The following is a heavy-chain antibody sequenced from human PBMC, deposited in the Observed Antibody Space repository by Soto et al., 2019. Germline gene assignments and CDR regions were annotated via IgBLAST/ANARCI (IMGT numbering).Heavy chain of an antibody. V-gene: IGHV1-69*01. Sequence: QVQLVQSGAEVKEPGSSVKVSCKASGDLFNNHAFNWVRQAPGQGLEWMGRISPLFSTTNYAQKFQGRVTIGADELTTVVYLEMNNLESDDSAIDYCAASPAIAAAGYFKFWGQGTLVTVSP. CDR1: GDLFNNHA. CDR2: ISPLFSTT. J-gene: IGHJ4*02. CDR3: AASPAIAAAGYFKF. D-gene: IGHD6-13*01.